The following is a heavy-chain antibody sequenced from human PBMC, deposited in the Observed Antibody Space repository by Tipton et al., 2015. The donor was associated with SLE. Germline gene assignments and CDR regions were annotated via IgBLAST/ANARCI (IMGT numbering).Heavy chain of an antibody. CDR3: ARRNRAFSYAMDV. CDR2: SYYSGST. D-gene: IGHD1-14*01. V-gene: IGHV4-59*08. CDR1: GGSISSYF. Sequence: TMSLTCTVSGGSISSYFWTWIRQPPGKGLELIGYSYYSGSTNSDPSLKSRVTISVDSSKNQVSLKLTSVTAADTAVYYCARRNRAFSYAMDVWGQGTTVTVSS. J-gene: IGHJ6*02.